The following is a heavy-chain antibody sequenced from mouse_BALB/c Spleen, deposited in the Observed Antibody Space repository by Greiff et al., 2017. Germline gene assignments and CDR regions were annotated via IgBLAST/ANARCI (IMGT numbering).Heavy chain of an antibody. CDR1: GYTFTSYY. CDR3: TRSTTVGLDY. D-gene: IGHD1-1*01. Sequence: VQLHQSGAELVKPGASVKLSCKASGYTFTSYYMYWVKQRPGQGLEWIGEINPSNGGTNFNEKFKSKATLTVDKSSSTAYMQLSSLTSEDSAVYYCTRSTTVGLDYWGQGTTLTVSS. J-gene: IGHJ2*01. CDR2: INPSNGGT. V-gene: IGHV1S81*02.